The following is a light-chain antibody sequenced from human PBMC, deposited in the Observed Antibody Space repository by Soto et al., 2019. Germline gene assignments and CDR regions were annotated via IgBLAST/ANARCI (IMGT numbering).Light chain of an antibody. CDR1: SSNIGSNT. V-gene: IGLV1-44*01. J-gene: IGLJ3*02. CDR2: SNN. CDR3: AAWDDSLNGWV. Sequence: QSVLTQPPSASGTPGQRVTISCSGSSSNIGSNTVNWYQQLPGTAPKLLIYSNNQRPSGVPDRVSGSKSGTSASLAISGLQSEDEADYYCAAWDDSLNGWVFGGGTKLPVL.